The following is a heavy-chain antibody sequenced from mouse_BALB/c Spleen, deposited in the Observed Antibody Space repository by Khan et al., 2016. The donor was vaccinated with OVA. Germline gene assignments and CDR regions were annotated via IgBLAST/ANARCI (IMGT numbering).Heavy chain of an antibody. J-gene: IGHJ3*01. CDR2: INPYNDGT. V-gene: IGHV1S136*01. Sequence: VQLQQSGPELVKPGASVKMSCKASGYTFTSYVMHWVKQKPGQGLEWIGYINPYNDGTKYNEKFKGKATLTSDKSSRTAYMEHSSLTYEDSAVYSCAMRDYYGSSSFAYWGQGTLVTVSA. CDR1: GYTFTSYV. D-gene: IGHD1-1*01. CDR3: AMRDYYGSSSFAY.